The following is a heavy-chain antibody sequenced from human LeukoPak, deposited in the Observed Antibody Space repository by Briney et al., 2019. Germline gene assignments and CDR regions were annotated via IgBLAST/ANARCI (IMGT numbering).Heavy chain of an antibody. D-gene: IGHD1-26*01. Sequence: GGSLRLSCAASGFTFSSYAMSWVRQAPGKGLEWVSAISGSGGSTYYADSVKGRFTISRDNSKNTLYLQMNSLKTEDTAVYYCTTDREDSGSYSHDYWGQGTLVTVSS. CDR3: TTDREDSGSYSHDY. J-gene: IGHJ4*02. V-gene: IGHV3-23*01. CDR2: ISGSGGST. CDR1: GFTFSSYA.